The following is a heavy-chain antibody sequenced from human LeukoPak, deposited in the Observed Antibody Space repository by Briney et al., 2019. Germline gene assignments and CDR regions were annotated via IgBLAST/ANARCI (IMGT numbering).Heavy chain of an antibody. CDR3: AKDPNGDYVGAFDF. Sequence: TGGSLRLSCAASGFTFSSYAMSWVRQAPGRGLEWVSAISGRDGRTYYTDSVKGRFTISRDNSRDTLYLEMNSLRVGDTAMYYCAKDPNGDYVGAFDFWGQGTMVTVSS. D-gene: IGHD4-17*01. CDR2: ISGRDGRT. V-gene: IGHV3-23*01. J-gene: IGHJ3*01. CDR1: GFTFSSYA.